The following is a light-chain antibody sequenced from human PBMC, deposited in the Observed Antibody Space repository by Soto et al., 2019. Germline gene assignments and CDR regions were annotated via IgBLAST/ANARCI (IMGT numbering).Light chain of an antibody. J-gene: IGLJ3*02. V-gene: IGLV2-14*01. CDR3: TSFTSSLTWV. CDR2: EVS. Sequence: QSVLTQPASVSGSPGQSITISCTGTSSDVGGYKYVSWFQQHPGKAPKLIIYEVSNRPSGLSDRFSGSKSGNTASLTISGLQAEDEADYYCTSFTSSLTWVFGGGTKVTVL. CDR1: SSDVGGYKY.